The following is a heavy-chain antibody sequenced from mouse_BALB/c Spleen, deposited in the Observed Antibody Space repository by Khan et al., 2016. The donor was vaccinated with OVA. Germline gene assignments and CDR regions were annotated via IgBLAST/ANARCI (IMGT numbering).Heavy chain of an antibody. CDR1: GFTFSDYY. CDR2: LSNRGTTT. CDR3: AREGDDGGLAY. Sequence: EVELVESGGGLVQPGGSLKLSCATSGFTFSDYYMYWVRQTPEKRLEWVAYLSNRGTTTYYPDTVRGRFTISRDNAKNTLYLQMSRPESEDTAMYYCAREGDDGGLAYWGQGTLVTVSA. D-gene: IGHD2-3*01. J-gene: IGHJ3*01. V-gene: IGHV5-12*02.